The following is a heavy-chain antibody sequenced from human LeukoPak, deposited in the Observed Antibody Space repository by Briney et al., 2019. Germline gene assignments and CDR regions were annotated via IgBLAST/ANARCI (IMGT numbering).Heavy chain of an antibody. J-gene: IGHJ4*02. V-gene: IGHV1-46*01. Sequence: ASVKVSCKASGYTFTSYYMHWVRQAPGQGLEWMGIINPSGGSTSYAQKFQGRVTMTRDTSTSTVYMELNSLRSEDTAVYYCAMSPSPGSFWNYWGQGTLVTVSS. D-gene: IGHD3-3*01. CDR1: GYTFTSYY. CDR3: AMSPSPGSFWNY. CDR2: INPSGGST.